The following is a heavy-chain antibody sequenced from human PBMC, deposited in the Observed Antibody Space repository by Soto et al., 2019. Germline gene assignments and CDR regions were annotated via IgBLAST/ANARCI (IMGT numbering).Heavy chain of an antibody. Sequence: SETLSLTCTVSGASVRSGGYYWSWIRQPPGKGLEWIGYIHDSGSTHYNPSLKSRITISVDTSKNQFSLKLNSVIAADTAVYYCARDRGHHDSSGYHQAPFDYWGLGTLVTVSS. CDR2: IHDSGST. CDR3: ARDRGHHDSSGYHQAPFDY. J-gene: IGHJ4*02. D-gene: IGHD3-22*01. V-gene: IGHV4-61*08. CDR1: GASVRSGGYY.